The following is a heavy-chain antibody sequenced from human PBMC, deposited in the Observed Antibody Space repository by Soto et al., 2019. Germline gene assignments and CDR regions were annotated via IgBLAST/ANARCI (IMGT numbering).Heavy chain of an antibody. CDR2: VRSKTDGGTT. V-gene: IGHV3-15*07. Sequence: EVQLVESGGGLVKPGGALRLSCAASGITFTYAWMNWVRQAPGKGLEWVGRVRSKTDGGTTDYAAPMKGRFTISRDDSKDTLYLQMSSLKTEDTAVYYCVTGKGYWGQGTLVTVSS. CDR3: VTGKGY. CDR1: GITFTYAW. J-gene: IGHJ4*02.